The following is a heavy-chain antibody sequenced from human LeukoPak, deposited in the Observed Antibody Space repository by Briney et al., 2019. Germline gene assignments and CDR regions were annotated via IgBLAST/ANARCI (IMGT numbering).Heavy chain of an antibody. D-gene: IGHD1-26*01. Sequence: ASVKVSCKASGYTFTSYYMHWVRQAPGQGLEWMGIINPSGGSTSYAQKFQGRVTMTRDMSTSTVYMELSRLRSEDTAVYYCARDFHRYSGSYLSWGQGTLVTVSS. CDR1: GYTFTSYY. V-gene: IGHV1-46*01. J-gene: IGHJ5*02. CDR3: ARDFHRYSGSYLS. CDR2: INPSGGST.